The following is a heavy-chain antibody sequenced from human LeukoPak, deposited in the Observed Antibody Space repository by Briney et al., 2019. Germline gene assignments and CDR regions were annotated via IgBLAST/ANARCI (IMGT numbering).Heavy chain of an antibody. CDR1: GDSVSSNSVA. V-gene: IGHV6-1*01. CDR2: TYYRSKWNN. J-gene: IGHJ4*02. CDR3: ARERYCSIASCYYPFDY. D-gene: IGHD2-2*01. Sequence: KASQTLSLTCAISGDSVSSNSVAWNWIRQSPSRGLEWLGRTYYRSKWNNEYAESVRSRITINPDTSKNQFSLQLDSVTPEDTAVYYCARERYCSIASCYYPFDYWGQGTLVTVPS.